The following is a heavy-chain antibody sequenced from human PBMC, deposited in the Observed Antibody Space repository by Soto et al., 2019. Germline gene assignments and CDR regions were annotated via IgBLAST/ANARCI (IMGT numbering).Heavy chain of an antibody. Sequence: GGSLRLSCAASGFTFSSYAMSWVRQAPGKGLEWVSAISGSGGSTYYADSVKGRFTISRDNSKNTLYLQMNSLRAEDTAVYYCAKDQGVPAAVPYYYGMDVWGQGTTVTVS. D-gene: IGHD2-2*01. CDR1: GFTFSSYA. CDR3: AKDQGVPAAVPYYYGMDV. J-gene: IGHJ6*02. CDR2: ISGSGGST. V-gene: IGHV3-23*01.